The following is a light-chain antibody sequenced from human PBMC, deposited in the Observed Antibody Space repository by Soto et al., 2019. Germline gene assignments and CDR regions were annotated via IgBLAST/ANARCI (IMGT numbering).Light chain of an antibody. Sequence: QSVLTQPPSVSAAPGQNVNISCSGTDSNIGYNYVYWYQQFPGTAPKLLISDINKRPSGIPDRFSGSKSGSSATLAITGLQTGDEADYFCGTWDSSLGAAVFGGGTKVTVL. CDR3: GTWDSSLGAAV. CDR2: DIN. V-gene: IGLV1-51*01. J-gene: IGLJ3*02. CDR1: DSNIGYNY.